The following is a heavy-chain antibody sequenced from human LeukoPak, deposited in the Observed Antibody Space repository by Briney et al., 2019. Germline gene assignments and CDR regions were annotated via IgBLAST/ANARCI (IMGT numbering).Heavy chain of an antibody. CDR3: ARDRYGSGRAYFDY. Sequence: SVKVSCKASGYTFTSYGISWVRQAPGQGLEWMGGIIPIFGTANYAQKFQGRVTITADGSTSTAYMELSSLRSEDTAVYYCARDRYGSGRAYFDYWGQGTLVTVSS. V-gene: IGHV1-69*13. CDR2: IIPIFGTA. CDR1: GYTFTSYG. J-gene: IGHJ4*02. D-gene: IGHD3-10*01.